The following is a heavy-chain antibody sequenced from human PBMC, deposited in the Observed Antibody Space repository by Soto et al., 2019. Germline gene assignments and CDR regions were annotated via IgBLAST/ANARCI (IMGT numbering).Heavy chain of an antibody. D-gene: IGHD3-22*01. Sequence: GGSLRLSCAASGFSFSSHAMHWVRQAPGKGLEWVALIWNDGGKRYYSDSVKGRFTISRDNSKNTLELQMNTLRAEDTAVYYCARAQDNDESGSYDLPAYIWGQGTTVTV. V-gene: IGHV3-33*01. CDR2: IWNDGGKR. CDR1: GFSFSSHA. J-gene: IGHJ3*02. CDR3: ARAQDNDESGSYDLPAYI.